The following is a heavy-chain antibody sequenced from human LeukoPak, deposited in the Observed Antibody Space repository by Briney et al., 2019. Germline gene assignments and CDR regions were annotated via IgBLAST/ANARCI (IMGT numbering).Heavy chain of an antibody. CDR2: INQDGSVK. D-gene: IGHD5-12*01. J-gene: IGHJ4*02. V-gene: IGHV3-7*01. CDR3: ARVGYSGWNLEY. Sequence: GGSLRLSCAVSGFTFTDYWMSWVRQAPGKGLEWVANINQDGSVKYYVDSVKGRFTISRDNAKNSLYVEMNSLRDEDTAVYYCARVGYSGWNLEYWGQGTLVTVSS. CDR1: GFTFTDYW.